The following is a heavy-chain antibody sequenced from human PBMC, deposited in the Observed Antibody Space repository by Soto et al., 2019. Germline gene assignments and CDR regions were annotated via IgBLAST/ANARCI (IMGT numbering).Heavy chain of an antibody. Sequence: QVQLVQSGAEVKKPGASVKVSCKASGYTFTSYDINWVRQATGQGLEWMGWMNPNSGNTGHAQKFQGRVTMTRNTSISTAYMDLSSLRSEDTAVYYCARGAGSGSYYKPYYGMDVWGQGPTVTVSS. CDR2: MNPNSGNT. J-gene: IGHJ6*02. D-gene: IGHD3-10*01. V-gene: IGHV1-8*01. CDR1: GYTFTSYD. CDR3: ARGAGSGSYYKPYYGMDV.